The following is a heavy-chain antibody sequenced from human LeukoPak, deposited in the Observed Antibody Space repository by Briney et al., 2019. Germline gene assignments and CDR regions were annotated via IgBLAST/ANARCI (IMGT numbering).Heavy chain of an antibody. V-gene: IGHV4-34*01. CDR2: ICYSGNT. CDR3: ARVGQLAFDY. J-gene: IGHJ4*02. Sequence: SETLSLTCAVYGGSFSGYYWGWIRQPPGKGLDWIGSICYSGNTYYNPSLKSRVTILVDTSKNQFSLKLSSVTAADTAVYYCARVGQLAFDYWGQGTLVTVSS. D-gene: IGHD2-2*01. CDR1: GGSFSGYY.